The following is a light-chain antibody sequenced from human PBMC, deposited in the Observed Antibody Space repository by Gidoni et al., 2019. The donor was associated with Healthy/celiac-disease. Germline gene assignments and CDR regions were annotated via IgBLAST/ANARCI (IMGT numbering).Light chain of an antibody. CDR3: QQRSNWPPYT. CDR2: YAS. V-gene: IGKV3-11*01. CDR1: QSASSF. Sequence: EFVLTQSPATLSLSPGARATLSCRGSQSASSFLAWYQQKPGQAPRLLIHYASNRATGIPARFSGSGSGTDFTLTISSLEPEDFAVYYCQQRSNWPPYTFGQGTKLEIK. J-gene: IGKJ2*01.